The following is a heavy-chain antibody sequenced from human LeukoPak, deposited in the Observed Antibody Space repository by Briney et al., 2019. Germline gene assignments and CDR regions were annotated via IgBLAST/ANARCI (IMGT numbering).Heavy chain of an antibody. CDR3: ASDSSGYYFFDY. V-gene: IGHV4-4*07. CDR2: IYTSGST. CDR1: GGSISSYY. D-gene: IGHD3-22*01. Sequence: PSETLSLTCTVSGGSISSYYWSWIRQPAGKGLEWIGRIYTSGSTNYNPSLKSRVTISVDTSKNQFSLTLTSVTATDTAVYYCASDSSGYYFFDYWGQGTLVTVSS. J-gene: IGHJ4*02.